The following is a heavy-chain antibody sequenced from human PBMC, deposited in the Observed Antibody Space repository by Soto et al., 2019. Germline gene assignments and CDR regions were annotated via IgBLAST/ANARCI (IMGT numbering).Heavy chain of an antibody. CDR2: IYYRAMP. J-gene: IGHJ4*02. D-gene: IGHD6-13*01. Sequence: ASETLSLTCNVSGGSITRGDYYWSWLRQPPGKGLEWIGYIYYRAMPYYNPPLKSRVTISVDTSKNQFSLSMTSVTAADTAVYYCSRGSALLFYYFDYWGQGTPVTVSS. V-gene: IGHV4-30-4*01. CDR3: SRGSALLFYYFDY. CDR1: GGSITRGDYY.